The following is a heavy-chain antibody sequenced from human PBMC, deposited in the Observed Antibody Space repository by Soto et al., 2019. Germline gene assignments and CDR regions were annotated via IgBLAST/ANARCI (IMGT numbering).Heavy chain of an antibody. CDR1: GYSFTSYW. J-gene: IGHJ6*02. V-gene: IGHV5-51*01. Sequence: GESLKISCKGSGYSFTSYWIGWVRQMPGKGLEWMGIIYPGDSDTRYSPSFQGQVTISADKSNSTAYLQWSSLKASDTAMYYCARQGSNSAYYYYGMDVWGQGTTVTVSS. CDR2: IYPGDSDT. CDR3: ARQGSNSAYYYYGMDV. D-gene: IGHD3-10*01.